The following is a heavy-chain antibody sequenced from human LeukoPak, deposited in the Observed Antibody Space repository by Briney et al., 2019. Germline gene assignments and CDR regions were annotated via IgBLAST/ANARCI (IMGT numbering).Heavy chain of an antibody. CDR3: ARTSSGWYYY. D-gene: IGHD6-19*01. CDR1: GFTFSNYA. J-gene: IGHJ4*02. CDR2: ISYDGSNK. V-gene: IGHV3-30-3*01. Sequence: GGSLRLSCAASGFTFSNYAMHWVRQAPGKGLEWVAVISYDGSNKDYADSVKGRFTISRDNSKNTLYLQMNSLRAEDTAVYYCARTSSGWYYYWGQGIMVTVSS.